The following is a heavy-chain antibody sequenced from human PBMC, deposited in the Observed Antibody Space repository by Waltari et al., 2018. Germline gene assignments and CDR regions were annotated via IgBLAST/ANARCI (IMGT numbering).Heavy chain of an antibody. CDR3: TKEVGYDSNSYGDS. D-gene: IGHD3-22*01. CDR2: LSYDGGRI. Sequence: QVHLVESGGGEVQPGGSLRLSCAASGFTFDTYGMHWVRQAPGKGLEGVAVLSYDGGRIYYGESVKGRFTVSRDNSKNTLFLQMTSLRAEDTAVYYCTKEVGYDSNSYGDSWGQGTLVTVST. CDR1: GFTFDTYG. V-gene: IGHV3-30*18. J-gene: IGHJ4*02.